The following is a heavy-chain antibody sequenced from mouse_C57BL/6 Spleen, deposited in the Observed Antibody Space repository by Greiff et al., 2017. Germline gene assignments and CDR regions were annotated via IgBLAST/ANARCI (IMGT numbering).Heavy chain of an antibody. CDR1: GYTFTDYY. D-gene: IGHD2-3*01. CDR3: ARSDDGYYVRYFDV. CDR2: IYPGSGHT. J-gene: IGHJ1*03. Sequence: VQLQQSGAELVRPGASVKLSCKASGYTFTDYYINWVKQRPGQGLEWIARIYPGSGHTYYNEKFKGKATLTAEKSSSTAYMQLSSLTSADSAVYFCARSDDGYYVRYFDVWGTGTTVTVSS. V-gene: IGHV1-76*01.